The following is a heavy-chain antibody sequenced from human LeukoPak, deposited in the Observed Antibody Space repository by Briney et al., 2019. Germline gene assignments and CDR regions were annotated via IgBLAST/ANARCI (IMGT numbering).Heavy chain of an antibody. Sequence: ASVKVSCKASGYTFTSYYMHWVRQAPGQGLEWMGIINPSGGSTSYAQKFQGRVTMTRDTSTSTVYMELSSLRSEDTAVYDCARDARPYSNYAGYYYYYMDVWGKGTTVTVSS. J-gene: IGHJ6*03. CDR3: ARDARPYSNYAGYYYYYMDV. V-gene: IGHV1-46*01. CDR1: GYTFTSYY. CDR2: INPSGGST. D-gene: IGHD4-11*01.